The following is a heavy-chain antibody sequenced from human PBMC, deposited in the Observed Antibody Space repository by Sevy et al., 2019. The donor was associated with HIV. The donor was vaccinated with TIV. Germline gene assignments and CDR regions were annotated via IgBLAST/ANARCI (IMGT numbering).Heavy chain of an antibody. V-gene: IGHV3-30*04. CDR2: ISYDGRKK. Sequence: GGSLRLSCVASGFSFNKYAMHWVRQAPGKGLEWIGFISYDGRKKDYADSVKCRVTISRDDSKNTLYLQLDSLRGEDTAVYYCARDPDIGDYVLLFDYWGQGTLVTVSS. CDR3: ARDPDIGDYVLLFDY. J-gene: IGHJ4*02. D-gene: IGHD4-17*01. CDR1: GFSFNKYA.